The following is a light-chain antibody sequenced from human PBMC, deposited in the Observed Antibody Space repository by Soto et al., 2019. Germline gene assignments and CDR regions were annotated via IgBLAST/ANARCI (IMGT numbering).Light chain of an antibody. CDR3: LSHTTRRIYV. J-gene: IGLJ1*01. V-gene: IGLV2-14*03. Sequence: QSALTQPASVSGSPGQPIIISCSGTNSDIGAYDYVSWYQQHPGKPPKLIIYNVNNRPSGVSFRFSGSKSANTASLTISGLQTEDEADYYCLSHTTRRIYVFGPGTKVTVL. CDR1: NSDIGAYDY. CDR2: NVN.